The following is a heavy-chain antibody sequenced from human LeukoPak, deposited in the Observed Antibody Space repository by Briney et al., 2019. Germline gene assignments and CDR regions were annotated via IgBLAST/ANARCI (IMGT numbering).Heavy chain of an antibody. CDR2: IIPILGIA. J-gene: IGHJ3*02. D-gene: IGHD2-8*01. Sequence: SVKVSCKASGGTFSSYAISWVRQAPGQGLEWMGRIIPILGIANYAQKFQGRVTITADKSTSTAYMELSNLRSEDTAVYYCARDPIYCTNGVCYTPPDIWGQGTMVTVSS. CDR3: ARDPIYCTNGVCYTPPDI. V-gene: IGHV1-69*04. CDR1: GGTFSSYA.